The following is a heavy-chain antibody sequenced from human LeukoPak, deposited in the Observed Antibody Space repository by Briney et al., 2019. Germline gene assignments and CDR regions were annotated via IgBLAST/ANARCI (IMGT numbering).Heavy chain of an antibody. CDR2: ISSTSSYI. CDR1: GFTFSSYS. J-gene: IGHJ4*02. V-gene: IGHV3-21*01. D-gene: IGHD5-12*01. CDR3: ARGGVGYSGFSDH. Sequence: GGSLRLSCAASGFTFSSYSMNWVRQAPGKGLECVSSISSTSSYIYYADSVKGRFTISRDSAKNSLYLQMNSLRAEDTAVYYCARGGVGYSGFSDHWGQGTLVTVSS.